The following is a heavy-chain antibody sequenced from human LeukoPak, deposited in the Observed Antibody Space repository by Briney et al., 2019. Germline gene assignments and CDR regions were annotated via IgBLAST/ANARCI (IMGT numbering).Heavy chain of an antibody. Sequence: SETLSLSCIVSDDSICDYYRGGIRQPPGKGLERIGYFHNSGTSTYNPSLKSRVTISADTSKNQFSLKLSSVTAADTAVYYCARAGRVGATGARFWDYWGQGTLVTVSS. CDR2: FHNSGTS. V-gene: IGHV4-59*12. CDR1: DDSICDYY. CDR3: ARAGRVGATGARFWDY. J-gene: IGHJ4*02. D-gene: IGHD1-26*01.